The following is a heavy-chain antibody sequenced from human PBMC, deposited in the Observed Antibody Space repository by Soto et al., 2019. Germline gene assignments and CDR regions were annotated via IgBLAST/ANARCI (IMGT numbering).Heavy chain of an antibody. J-gene: IGHJ6*02. CDR3: ARHGAPYYYDSSGYYRYYYGMDV. Sequence: GESLKISCNGSGYSFTSYWIGWVRQMPGKGLEWMGIIYPGDSDTRYSPSFQGQVTISADKSISTAYLQWSSLKASDTAMYYCARHGAPYYYDSSGYYRYYYGMDVWGQGTTVTVSS. CDR1: GYSFTSYW. CDR2: IYPGDSDT. D-gene: IGHD3-22*01. V-gene: IGHV5-51*01.